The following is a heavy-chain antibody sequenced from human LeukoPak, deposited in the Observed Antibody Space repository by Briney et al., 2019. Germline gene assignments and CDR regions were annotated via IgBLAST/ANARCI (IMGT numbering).Heavy chain of an antibody. J-gene: IGHJ4*02. D-gene: IGHD1-26*01. Sequence: PGGSLRLSCAASGFTVSSNYMSWVRQAPGKGLEWIGSIYYSGSTYYNPSLKSRVTISVDTSKNQFSLKLSSVTAADTAVYYCARASGSYNCDYWGQGTLVTISS. V-gene: IGHV4-59*05. CDR3: ARASGSYNCDY. CDR1: GFTVSSNY. CDR2: IYYSGST.